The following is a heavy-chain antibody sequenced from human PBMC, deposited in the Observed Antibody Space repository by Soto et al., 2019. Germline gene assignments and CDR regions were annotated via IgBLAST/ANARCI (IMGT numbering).Heavy chain of an antibody. CDR3: ARGGTTVTNYYYYGMDV. J-gene: IGHJ6*02. CDR1: GYTFTSYD. CDR2: MNPNSGNT. D-gene: IGHD4-4*01. Sequence: ASVKVSCKASGYTFTSYDINWVRQATGQGLEWMGWMNPNSGNTGYAQKFQGRVTITADESTSTAYMELSSLRSEDTAVYYCARGGTTVTNYYYYGMDVWGQGTTVTVSS. V-gene: IGHV1-8*01.